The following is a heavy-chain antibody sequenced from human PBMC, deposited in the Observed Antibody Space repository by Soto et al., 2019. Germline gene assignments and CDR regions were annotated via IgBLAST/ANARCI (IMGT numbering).Heavy chain of an antibody. Sequence: SETLSLTCAVSGGSISSGGYSWSWIRQPPGKGLEWIGYIYHSGSTYYNPSLKSRVTISVDRSKNQFSLKLSSVTAADTAVYYCARELDYGKDVWGQGTTVTVSS. J-gene: IGHJ6*02. V-gene: IGHV4-30-2*01. CDR1: GGSISSGGYS. D-gene: IGHD1-1*01. CDR2: IYHSGST. CDR3: ARELDYGKDV.